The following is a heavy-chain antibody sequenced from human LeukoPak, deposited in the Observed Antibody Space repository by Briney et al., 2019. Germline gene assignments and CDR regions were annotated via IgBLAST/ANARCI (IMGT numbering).Heavy chain of an antibody. CDR3: ARAFPPYDYVWGSYRSRGAFDY. D-gene: IGHD3-16*02. V-gene: IGHV4-59*12. J-gene: IGHJ4*02. CDR2: IYYSGST. Sequence: SETLSLTCTVSGGSISSYYWSWIRQPPGKGLERIGYIYYSGSTNYNPSLKSRVTISVDTSKNQFSLKLSSVTAADTAVYYCARAFPPYDYVWGSYRSRGAFDYWGQGTLVTVSS. CDR1: GGSISSYY.